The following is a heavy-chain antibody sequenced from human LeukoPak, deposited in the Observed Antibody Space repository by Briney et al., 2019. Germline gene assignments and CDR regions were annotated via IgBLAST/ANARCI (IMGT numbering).Heavy chain of an antibody. Sequence: SETLSLTCAVYGGSFSGYYWSWIRQPPGKGLEWIGEINHSGSTNYNPSLKSRVTISVDTAKNQFSLKLSSVTAADTAVYYCAFQSEYYDFWSGYYDDYWGQGTLVTVSS. CDR3: AFQSEYYDFWSGYYDDY. CDR1: GGSFSGYY. J-gene: IGHJ4*02. V-gene: IGHV4-34*01. D-gene: IGHD3-3*01. CDR2: INHSGST.